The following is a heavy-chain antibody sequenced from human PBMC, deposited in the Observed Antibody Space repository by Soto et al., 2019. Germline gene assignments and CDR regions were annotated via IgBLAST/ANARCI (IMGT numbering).Heavy chain of an antibody. V-gene: IGHV1-2*04. CDR1: GYTFTGHY. CDR3: AAGFPILPCSRPSCPPVALYHFDS. J-gene: IGHJ4*02. Sequence: GASVKVSCKASGYTFTGHYMYWIRQAPGQGLEWMGWMNPGSGGTTYAQKFQGWVTMTRDTSMSTAYMELSRLTSNDTAVYYCAAGFPILPCSRPSCPPVALYHFDSWGQGTLVTVSS. D-gene: IGHD2-2*01. CDR2: MNPGSGGT.